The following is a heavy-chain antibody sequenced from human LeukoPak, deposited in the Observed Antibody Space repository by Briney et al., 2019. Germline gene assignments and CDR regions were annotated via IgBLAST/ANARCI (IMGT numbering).Heavy chain of an antibody. J-gene: IGHJ3*02. CDR3: AIKRWLQLHGDAFDI. V-gene: IGHV3-30-3*01. CDR1: GFTFSSYA. CDR2: ISYDGSNK. Sequence: PGRSLRLSCAASGFTFSSYAMHWVRQAPGKGLEWVAVISYDGSNKYYADSVKGRFTISRDNSKNTLYLQMNSLRAEDTAVYYCAIKRWLQLHGDAFDIWGQGTMVTVSS. D-gene: IGHD5-24*01.